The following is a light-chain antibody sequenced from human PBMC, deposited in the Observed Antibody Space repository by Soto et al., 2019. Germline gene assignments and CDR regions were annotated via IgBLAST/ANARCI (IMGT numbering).Light chain of an antibody. CDR2: ATS. CDR3: QQSYSAQYT. Sequence: DIQMTQSPSSLSASVGDRVSLTCRAGQNVGSFSNWYQQKPAKAPRLLIYATSNLQSGVPSRISGSGSGTEFTLTISSVQPEDFATYFCQQSYSAQYTFGQGTKLEIK. CDR1: QNVGSF. V-gene: IGKV1-39*01. J-gene: IGKJ2*01.